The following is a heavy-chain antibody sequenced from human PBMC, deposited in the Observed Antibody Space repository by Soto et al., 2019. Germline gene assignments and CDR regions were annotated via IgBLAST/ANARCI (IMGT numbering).Heavy chain of an antibody. Sequence: ASVKVSCKASGYTFTSYGISRVGQAPGQGLEWMGWISAYNGNTNYAQKLKGRVTMTTDTSTSTAYMELRSLRSDDTAVYYCARDPKSSGWYVGDYWGQGTLVTVSS. V-gene: IGHV1-18*01. J-gene: IGHJ4*02. CDR1: GYTFTSYG. CDR3: ARDPKSSGWYVGDY. CDR2: ISAYNGNT. D-gene: IGHD6-19*01.